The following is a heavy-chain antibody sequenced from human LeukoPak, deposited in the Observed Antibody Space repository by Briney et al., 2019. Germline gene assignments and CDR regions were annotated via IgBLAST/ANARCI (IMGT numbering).Heavy chain of an antibody. D-gene: IGHD1-26*01. J-gene: IGHJ4*02. CDR3: ARSSSPEGATGS. CDR1: GYTFTSYY. V-gene: IGHV1-46*01. CDR2: ISPSGGST. Sequence: ASVKVSCKASGYTFTSYYMHWVRQAPGQGLEWMGIISPSGGSTSYAQKFQGRVTMTRDTSTSTVYMELSSLRSEDTAVYYCARSSSPEGATGSWGQGTLVTVSS.